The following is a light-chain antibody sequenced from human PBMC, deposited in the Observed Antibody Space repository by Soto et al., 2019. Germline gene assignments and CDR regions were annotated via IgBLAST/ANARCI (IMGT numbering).Light chain of an antibody. Sequence: DIQMTQSPPTLSASVGDRVTITCRASQSIRHYLAWYQQMPGKAPKLLIYGASTLQSGVPSRFSGSGSGTVFTLTISSLQPDDFGTYFCQHYNSYSQTFGQGTKVEIK. CDR2: GAS. V-gene: IGKV1-5*01. CDR1: QSIRHY. J-gene: IGKJ1*01. CDR3: QHYNSYSQT.